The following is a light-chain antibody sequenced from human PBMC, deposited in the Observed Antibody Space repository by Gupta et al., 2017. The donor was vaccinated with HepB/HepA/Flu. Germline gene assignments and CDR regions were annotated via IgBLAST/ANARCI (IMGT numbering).Light chain of an antibody. CDR3: QQYNNWPLT. J-gene: IGKJ4*01. Sequence: EVVMTQSPATLSVSPGERATLSCRAGQSVNSNLDWYQQKLGQAPRLLIYGASTRATGIPARFSGSGSGTEFTLTISSLQAEDFAVYYCQQYNNWPLTFGGGTKVEIK. CDR1: QSVNSN. V-gene: IGKV3-15*01. CDR2: GAS.